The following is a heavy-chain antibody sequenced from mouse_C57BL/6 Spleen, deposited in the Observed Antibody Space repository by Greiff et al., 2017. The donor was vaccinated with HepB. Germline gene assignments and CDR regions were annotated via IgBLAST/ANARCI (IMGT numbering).Heavy chain of an antibody. V-gene: IGHV1-81*01. CDR1: GYTFTSYG. CDR3: ARGRAGDYAMGD. J-gene: IGHJ4*01. Sequence: VQLQESGAELARPGASVKLSCKASGYTFTSYGISWVKQRTGQGLEWIGEIYPRSGNTYYNEKFKGKATLTADKSSSTAYMELRRLTSEDSAVYICARGRAGDYAMGDWGKRNSVTGSS. CDR2: IYPRSGNT.